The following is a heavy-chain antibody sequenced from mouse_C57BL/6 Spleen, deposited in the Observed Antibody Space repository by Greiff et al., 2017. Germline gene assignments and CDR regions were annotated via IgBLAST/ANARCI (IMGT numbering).Heavy chain of an antibody. Sequence: VKLVESGPELVKPGASVKISCKASGYAFSSSWMNWVKQRPGKGLEWIGRIYPGGGDTNYNGKFKGKATLTADKSSSTAYMQLSSLTSEDSAVYFCARGDYDSDYAMDYWGQGTSVTVSS. CDR2: IYPGGGDT. CDR1: GYAFSSSW. V-gene: IGHV1-82*01. J-gene: IGHJ4*01. D-gene: IGHD2-4*01. CDR3: ARGDYDSDYAMDY.